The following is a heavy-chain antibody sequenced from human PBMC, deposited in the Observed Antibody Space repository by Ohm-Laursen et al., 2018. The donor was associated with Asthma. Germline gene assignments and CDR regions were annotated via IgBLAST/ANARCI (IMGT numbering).Heavy chain of an antibody. CDR1: GFTFSSYG. Sequence: SLRLSCSASGFTFSSYGMHWVRQAPGKGLEWVAVISYDGSNKYYADSVKGRFTISRDNSKNTLYLQMNSLRAEDTAVYYCAKDDGYSRSMDVWGQGTTVTVSS. J-gene: IGHJ6*02. CDR3: AKDDGYSRSMDV. V-gene: IGHV3-30*18. CDR2: ISYDGSNK. D-gene: IGHD6-13*01.